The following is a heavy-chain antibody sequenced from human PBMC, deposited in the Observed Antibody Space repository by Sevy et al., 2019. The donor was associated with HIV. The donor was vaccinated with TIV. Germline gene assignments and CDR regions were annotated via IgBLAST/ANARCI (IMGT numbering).Heavy chain of an antibody. V-gene: IGHV3-33*01. Sequence: GGSLRLSCAASGFTFSSYGMHWVRQAPGKGLEWVAVIWYDGSNKYYADSVKGRFTISRDNSKNTLYLQMNSLRAEDTAVYYCARCYMPTDSVITLHYYYGMAVWGQGTTVTVSS. CDR2: IWYDGSNK. CDR1: GFTFSSYG. J-gene: IGHJ6*02. D-gene: IGHD2-2*01. CDR3: ARCYMPTDSVITLHYYYGMAV.